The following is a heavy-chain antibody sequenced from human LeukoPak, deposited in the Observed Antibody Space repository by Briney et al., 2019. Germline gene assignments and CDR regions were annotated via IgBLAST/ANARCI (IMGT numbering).Heavy chain of an antibody. D-gene: IGHD1-26*01. CDR1: GFTFSSNY. CDR2: IYSGGST. Sequence: GGSLRLSCAASGFTFSSNYMSWVRQAPGKGLEWVSVIYSGGSTYYADSVKGRFTISRDNSKNTLYLQMNSLRAEDTAVYYCARGGSYYYFDYWGQGTLVTVSS. V-gene: IGHV3-53*01. J-gene: IGHJ4*02. CDR3: ARGGSYYYFDY.